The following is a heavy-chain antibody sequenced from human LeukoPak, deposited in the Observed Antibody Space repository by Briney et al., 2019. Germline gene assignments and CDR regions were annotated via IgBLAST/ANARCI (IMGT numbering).Heavy chain of an antibody. CDR1: GGTFSSYA. D-gene: IGHD3-16*02. Sequence: ASVKVSCKASGGTFSSYAISWVRQAPGQGLEWMGGIIPIFGTANYAQKFQGRVTITTDESTSTAYMELSSLRSEDTAVYYCARGGGLRSPFDIWGQGTMVTVSS. CDR2: IIPIFGTA. CDR3: ARGGGLRSPFDI. V-gene: IGHV1-69*05. J-gene: IGHJ3*02.